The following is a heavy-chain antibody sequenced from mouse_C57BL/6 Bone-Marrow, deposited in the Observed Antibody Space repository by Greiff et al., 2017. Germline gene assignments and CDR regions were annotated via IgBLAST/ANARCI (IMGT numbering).Heavy chain of an antibody. Sequence: LMAPSQSLSITCTVSGFSLTSYGVDWVRQSPGKGLEWLGVIWGVGSTNYNSALKSRLSISKDNSKSQVFLKMNSLQTDDTAMYYCASEIYYGYLYAMDYWGQGTSVTVSS. CDR3: ASEIYYGYLYAMDY. CDR2: IWGVGST. CDR1: GFSLTSYG. J-gene: IGHJ4*01. D-gene: IGHD2-2*01. V-gene: IGHV2-6*01.